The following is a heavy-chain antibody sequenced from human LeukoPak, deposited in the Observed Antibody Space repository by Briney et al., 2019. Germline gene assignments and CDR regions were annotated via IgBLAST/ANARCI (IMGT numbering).Heavy chain of an antibody. CDR3: VRGSETSGWFDH. D-gene: IGHD3-10*01. Sequence: PGGSLRLSCAASGFTFINYAMSWVRQAPGKGLEWISGISGPGGSTYYVDSVKGRFAISRDNSKNSLSLQMSSLRSEDTALYFCVRGSETSGWFDHWGQGTLVTVSS. CDR1: GFTFINYA. CDR2: ISGPGGST. V-gene: IGHV3-23*01. J-gene: IGHJ5*02.